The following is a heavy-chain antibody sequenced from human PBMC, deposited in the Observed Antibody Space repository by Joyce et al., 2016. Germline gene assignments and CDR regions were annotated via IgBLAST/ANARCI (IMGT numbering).Heavy chain of an antibody. V-gene: IGHV3-11*01. D-gene: IGHD3-9*01. CDR3: ARDLDSDILTGGFQH. J-gene: IGHJ1*01. CDR1: GFTFSDYY. Sequence: QVQLVESGGGLVKPGGSMRLSCAASGFTFSDYYMSWIRQHPGKGLEWLSYISMTGNTVYEADSVKGRFTISRDNAKNSLYLQLNGLRAEDTAVYYCARDLDSDILTGGFQHWGQGTLVTVSS. CDR2: ISMTGNTV.